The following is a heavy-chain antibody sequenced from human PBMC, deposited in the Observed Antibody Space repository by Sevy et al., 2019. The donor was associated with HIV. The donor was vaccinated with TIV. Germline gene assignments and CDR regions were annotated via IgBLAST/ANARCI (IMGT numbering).Heavy chain of an antibody. CDR1: GYTFTGYY. Sequence: ASVKVSCKASGYTFTGYYIHWVRQAPGQGLEWMGWINPNGGGRNYAQKFQGRVTMTGDTSISTAYMDLTRLRSDDTAVYYCSRSVYGSGTYLNDYWGQGTLVTVSS. CDR2: INPNGGGR. J-gene: IGHJ4*02. CDR3: SRSVYGSGTYLNDY. D-gene: IGHD3-10*01. V-gene: IGHV1-2*02.